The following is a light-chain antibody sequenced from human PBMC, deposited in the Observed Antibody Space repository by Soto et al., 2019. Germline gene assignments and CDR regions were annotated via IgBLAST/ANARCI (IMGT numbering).Light chain of an antibody. J-gene: IGKJ4*01. CDR3: QHYGRSPLT. CDR2: GAS. V-gene: IGKV3-20*01. CDR1: QSVSSNS. Sequence: EIVLTQSPGTLSLSPGERATLSCRASQSVSSNSLAWYQQKPGQAPRLLIHGASSRATGIPDRFSGSGSETDFTLTISRLEPEDFAVYYCQHYGRSPLTFGGGTKVEIK.